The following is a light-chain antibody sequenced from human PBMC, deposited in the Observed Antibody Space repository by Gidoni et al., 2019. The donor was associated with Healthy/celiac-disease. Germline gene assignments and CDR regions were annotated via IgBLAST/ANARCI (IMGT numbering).Light chain of an antibody. CDR2: EVS. CDR1: SSDVGGYNY. J-gene: IGLJ2*01. Sequence: QSALTQPASVSGWPGQSITISCTGTSSDVGGYNYVSWYQQHPGKAPKLMIYEVSNRPSGVSNRFSGSKSGNTASLPISGLQAEDEADYYCSSYTSSSTVVFGGGPKLTVL. V-gene: IGLV2-14*01. CDR3: SSYTSSSTVV.